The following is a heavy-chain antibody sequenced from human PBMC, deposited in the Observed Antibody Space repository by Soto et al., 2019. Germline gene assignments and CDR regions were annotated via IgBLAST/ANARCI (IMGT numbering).Heavy chain of an antibody. J-gene: IGHJ3*02. CDR2: ISGSGVST. V-gene: IGHV3-23*01. CDR1: GCTFSSYA. CDR3: AKSLSGWYDAVDI. D-gene: IGHD6-19*01. Sequence: EVQLLESGGGLVQPGGSLRLSCAASGCTFSSYAMSWVRQAPGKWLEWDSAISGSGVSTYYADSVKGRFTISRDNSKNTLYLQMISLRAEDTAVYDGAKSLSGWYDAVDIWGQGTMVIVSS.